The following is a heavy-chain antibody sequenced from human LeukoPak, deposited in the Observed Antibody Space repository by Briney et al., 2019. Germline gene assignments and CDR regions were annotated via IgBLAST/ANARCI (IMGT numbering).Heavy chain of an antibody. J-gene: IGHJ3*02. CDR1: GFTFSSYE. V-gene: IGHV3-7*01. Sequence: GGSLRLSCAASGFTFSSYEMNWVRQAPGKGLEWVANIKQDGSEKYYVDSVKGRFTISRDNAKNSLYLQMNSLRVEDTAVYYCARSPPLWNGDAFDIWGQGTMVTVSS. CDR3: ARSPPLWNGDAFDI. CDR2: IKQDGSEK. D-gene: IGHD1-1*01.